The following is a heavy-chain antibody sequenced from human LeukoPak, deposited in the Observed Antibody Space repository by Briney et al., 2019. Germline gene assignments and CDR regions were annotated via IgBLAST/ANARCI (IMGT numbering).Heavy chain of an antibody. V-gene: IGHV3-48*02. Sequence: PGGSLRLSCAASGFSFGNYSMNWVHQAPGTGLEWISYISSSSSTIYYADSVEGRFTISRDNAKNSLYLQMNSLRDDDTAIYYCARVDCSGGGCYSALNLWGQGTLVTVSS. J-gene: IGHJ4*02. D-gene: IGHD2-15*01. CDR1: GFSFGNYS. CDR2: ISSSSSTI. CDR3: ARVDCSGGGCYSALNL.